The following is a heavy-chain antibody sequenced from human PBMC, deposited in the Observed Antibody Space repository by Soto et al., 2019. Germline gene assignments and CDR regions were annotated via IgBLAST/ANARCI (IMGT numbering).Heavy chain of an antibody. Sequence: EVQLVESGGGLVQPGGSLRLSCATSGFTFSRYDMHWVRQATGKGLEWVSATGSAGETYYAGYVNGRFTISRENAKNSLSLQMNSLRAEDTAVYYCARAPNWNFDYWGQGALVTVSS. CDR1: GFTFSRYD. J-gene: IGHJ4*02. CDR2: TGSAGET. D-gene: IGHD1-1*01. V-gene: IGHV3-13*04. CDR3: ARAPNWNFDY.